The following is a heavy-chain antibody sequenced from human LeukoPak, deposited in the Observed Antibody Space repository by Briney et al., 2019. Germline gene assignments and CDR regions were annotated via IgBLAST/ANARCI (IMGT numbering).Heavy chain of an antibody. D-gene: IGHD2-2*01. CDR2: INPNSGGT. Sequence: ASVKVSCKAAGCTFTDYYMHWVRQAPGQGLEWMGWINPNSGGTNYAQKFQGRVTMTRDTSISTAYMELSRLRSDDTAVYYCTRLERYCSSTSCYQSGDYWGQGTLVTVSS. CDR3: TRLERYCSSTSCYQSGDY. CDR1: GCTFTDYY. V-gene: IGHV1-2*02. J-gene: IGHJ4*02.